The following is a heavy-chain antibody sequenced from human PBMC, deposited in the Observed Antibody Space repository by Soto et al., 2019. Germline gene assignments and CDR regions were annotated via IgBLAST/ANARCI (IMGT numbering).Heavy chain of an antibody. CDR1: GFNFKKFA. CDR2: ISCCGGST. CDR3: VRFGGAAAGPGDY. Sequence: PGGSLRLSCEASGFNFKKFAMGWVRQAPGEGLGWVSGISCCGGSTFYVDSVKGRFSLARDDSKNTLSLQLNSLRAEDTAVYYCVRFGGAAAGPGDYWGQGTLVTVSS. V-gene: IGHV3-23*01. J-gene: IGHJ4*02. D-gene: IGHD6-13*01.